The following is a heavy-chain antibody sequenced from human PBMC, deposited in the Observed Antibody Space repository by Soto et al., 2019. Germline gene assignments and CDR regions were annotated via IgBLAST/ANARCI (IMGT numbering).Heavy chain of an antibody. CDR3: VREEGFLEHGMDV. D-gene: IGHD3-3*01. J-gene: IGHJ6*02. Sequence: EVQLVESGGGLVQPGKSLRLSCAASGFTFSRYEMTWVRQAQGKGLEWISYISSSGTTIYYADPVKGRFTISRDNAKNSLFLKMNSLRAEDTGVYYCVREEGFLEHGMDVWGQGTTVIVSS. CDR2: ISSSGTTI. V-gene: IGHV3-48*03. CDR1: GFTFSRYE.